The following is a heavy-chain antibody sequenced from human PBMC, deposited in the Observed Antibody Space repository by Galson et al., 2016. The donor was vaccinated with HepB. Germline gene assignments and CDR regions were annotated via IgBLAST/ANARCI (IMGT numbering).Heavy chain of an antibody. J-gene: IGHJ4*02. Sequence: SVKVSCKASGGPFSTYALSWVRQAPGQGLEWMGWINANSGGTNYAQKFQGRVTMTRDTSISTAYMELSRLRSDDTAVYYCARPPYGGNDYWGQGTLVTVSS. V-gene: IGHV1-2*02. CDR3: ARPPYGGNDY. CDR2: INANSGGT. CDR1: GGPFSTYA. D-gene: IGHD4-23*01.